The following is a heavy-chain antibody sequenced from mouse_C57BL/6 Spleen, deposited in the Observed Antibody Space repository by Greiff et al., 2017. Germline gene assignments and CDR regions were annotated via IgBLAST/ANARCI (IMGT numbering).Heavy chain of an antibody. CDR2: FNPNYGTT. CDR3: ASNYYGSRGWYFDV. J-gene: IGHJ1*03. Sequence: EVQVVESGPELVKPGASVKMSCKASGYSFTDYNMNWVKQSNGKSLEWIGVFNPNYGTTSYNQKFKGKATLTVDQSSSTAYMQLNSLTSEDSAVYDCASNYYGSRGWYFDVWGTGTTVTVSS. V-gene: IGHV1-39*01. D-gene: IGHD1-1*01. CDR1: GYSFTDYN.